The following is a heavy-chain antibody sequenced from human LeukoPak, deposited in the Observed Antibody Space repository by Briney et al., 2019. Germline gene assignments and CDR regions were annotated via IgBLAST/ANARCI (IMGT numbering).Heavy chain of an antibody. Sequence: KPSETLSLTCTVYGGSFSGYYWSWIRQPPGKGLEWIGEINHSGSTNYNPSLKSRVTISVDTSKNQFSLKLSSVTAADTAVYYCARGVTTFRAFDIWGQGTMVTVSS. V-gene: IGHV4-34*01. CDR3: ARGVTTFRAFDI. D-gene: IGHD4-11*01. CDR2: INHSGST. CDR1: GGSFSGYY. J-gene: IGHJ3*02.